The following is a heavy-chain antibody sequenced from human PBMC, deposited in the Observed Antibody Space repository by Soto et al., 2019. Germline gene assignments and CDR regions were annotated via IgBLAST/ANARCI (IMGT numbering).Heavy chain of an antibody. CDR1: GGSFSGYY. CDR3: ARVGRRDGYNSSDY. V-gene: IGHV4-34*01. J-gene: IGHJ4*02. D-gene: IGHD5-12*01. CDR2: INHSGST. Sequence: PSETLSLTCAVYGGSFSGYYWSWIRQPPGKGLEWIGEINHSGSTNYNPSLKSRVTISVDTSKNQFSLKLSSVTAADTAVCYCARVGRRDGYNSSDYWGQGTLVTVSS.